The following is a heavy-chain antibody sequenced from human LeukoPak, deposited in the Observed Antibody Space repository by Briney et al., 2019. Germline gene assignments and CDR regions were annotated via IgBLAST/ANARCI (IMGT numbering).Heavy chain of an antibody. J-gene: IGHJ4*02. CDR1: GFTVSSNY. Sequence: HPGGSLRLSCAASGFTVSSNYMSWVRQAPGKGLEWVSVIYSGGSTYYADSVKGRFTISRDNSKNTLYLQMNSLRAEDTAVYYCARNSGRHGDYFDYWGQGTLVTVSS. V-gene: IGHV3-53*01. D-gene: IGHD1-26*01. CDR3: ARNSGRHGDYFDY. CDR2: IYSGGST.